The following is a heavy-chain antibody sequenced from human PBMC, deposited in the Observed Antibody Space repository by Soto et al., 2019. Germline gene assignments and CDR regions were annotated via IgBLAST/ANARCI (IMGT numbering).Heavy chain of an antibody. CDR2: ISYDGSNN. D-gene: IGHD6-13*01. CDR3: AGTNWADNRFDP. CDR1: GFTFSNYA. Sequence: QVQLVESGGGVVQPGRSLRLSCAASGFTFSNYAMHWVRQAPGRGLEWVAVISYDGSNNYYADSVKGRFTISRDNSKNTLYLQMNSLRAEDTAVIPAAGTNWADNRFDPWGQGTLVTVSS. V-gene: IGHV3-30-3*01. J-gene: IGHJ5*02.